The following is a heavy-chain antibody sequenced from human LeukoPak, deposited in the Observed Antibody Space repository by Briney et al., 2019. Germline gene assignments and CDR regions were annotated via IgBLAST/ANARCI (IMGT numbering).Heavy chain of an antibody. V-gene: IGHV3-33*01. CDR3: ARDGGLYSSGWYGVDY. CDR2: IWYDGSNK. Sequence: GRSLRLSCAASGFTFSSYGMHWVRQAPGKWLEWVAVIWYDGSNKYYADSVKGRFTISRDNSKNTLYLQMNSLRAEDTAVYYCARDGGLYSSGWYGVDYWGQGNLVTVSS. D-gene: IGHD6-19*01. CDR1: GFTFSSYG. J-gene: IGHJ4*02.